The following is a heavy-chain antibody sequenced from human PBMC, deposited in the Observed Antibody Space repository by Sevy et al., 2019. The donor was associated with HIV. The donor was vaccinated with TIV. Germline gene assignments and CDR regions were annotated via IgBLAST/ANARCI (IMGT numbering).Heavy chain of an antibody. CDR1: GYTFTSYA. J-gene: IGHJ3*02. CDR3: ARDSYSSGWYGDDAFDI. V-gene: IGHV1-3*01. Sequence: ASVKVSCKASGYTFTSYAMHWVRQAPGQRLEWMGWINAGNGNTKYSQKFQGRVTITRDTSASTAYMELSSLRSEDTAVYYCARDSYSSGWYGDDAFDIWGLGTMVTVSS. D-gene: IGHD6-19*01. CDR2: INAGNGNT.